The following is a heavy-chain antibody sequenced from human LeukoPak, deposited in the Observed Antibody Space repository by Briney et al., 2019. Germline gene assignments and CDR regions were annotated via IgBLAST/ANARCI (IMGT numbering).Heavy chain of an antibody. V-gene: IGHV3-7*01. CDR3: ARDRILDYYDSSSYCDY. CDR2: IKEDGSEK. D-gene: IGHD3-22*01. CDR1: GFTFNNYW. Sequence: PGGSLRLSCAASGFTFNNYWMTWVRQAPGKGLEWVANIKEDGSEKYYVDSVKGRFTISRDNAKNSLYLQMNSLRAEDTAVYYCARDRILDYYDSSSYCDYWGQGTLVTVSS. J-gene: IGHJ4*02.